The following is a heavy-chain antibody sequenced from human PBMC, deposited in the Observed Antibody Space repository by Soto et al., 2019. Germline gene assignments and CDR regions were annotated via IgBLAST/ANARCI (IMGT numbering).Heavy chain of an antibody. V-gene: IGHV1-69*12. J-gene: IGHJ6*02. Sequence: QVQLVQSGAEVKKPGSSLKVSCKASGGTFTNYAFSWVRQAPGQGPEWMGGIIPIFGTPDYAQKFQGRVIIPDEESPSTVSMELHSIRSDDTAVYYCARERSVGYCITTTCPKPFYYYAMDVWGQGTTVTVSS. CDR1: GGTFTNYA. CDR3: ARERSVGYCITTTCPKPFYYYAMDV. CDR2: IIPIFGTP. D-gene: IGHD2-2*01.